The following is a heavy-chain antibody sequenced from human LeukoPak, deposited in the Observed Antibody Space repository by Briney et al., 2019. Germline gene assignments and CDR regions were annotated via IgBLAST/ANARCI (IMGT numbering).Heavy chain of an antibody. D-gene: IGHD6-19*01. V-gene: IGHV4-39*01. CDR3: ARQTISSGWYIYYFDY. Sequence: PSETLSLTCTVSGGSISSSSYYWSWIRQPPGKGLEWIGEINHSGSTNYNPSLKSRVTISVDTSKNQFSLKLSSVTAADTAVYYCARQTISSGWYIYYFDYWGQGTLVTVSS. CDR1: GGSISSSSYY. J-gene: IGHJ4*02. CDR2: INHSGST.